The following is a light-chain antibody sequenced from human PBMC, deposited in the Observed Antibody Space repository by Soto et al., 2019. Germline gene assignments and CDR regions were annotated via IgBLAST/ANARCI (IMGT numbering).Light chain of an antibody. CDR2: EGS. CDR1: SSDVGSYNL. J-gene: IGLJ3*02. Sequence: QSALTQPASVSGSPGQSITISCTGTSSDVGSYNLVSWYQQHPGKAPKLMIYEGSKRPSGVSNRFSGSKSGNTASLTISGIQAEDEADYYCCSYAGSSTSWVFGGATKLTVL. CDR3: CSYAGSSTSWV. V-gene: IGLV2-23*01.